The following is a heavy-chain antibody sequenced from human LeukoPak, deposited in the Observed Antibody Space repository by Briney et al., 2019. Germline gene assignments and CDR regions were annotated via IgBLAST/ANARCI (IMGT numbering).Heavy chain of an antibody. D-gene: IGHD1-26*01. V-gene: IGHV4-61*02. J-gene: IGHJ3*02. CDR3: ARVALVGSPYFDI. CDR1: GGSISSGSYY. Sequence: SETLSLTCTVSGGSISSGSYYWSWIRQPAGKGLEWIGRIYTSGSTNYNPSLKSRVTISVDTSKNQFSLKLSSVTAADTAVYYCARVALVGSPYFDIWGQGTMVTVSS. CDR2: IYTSGST.